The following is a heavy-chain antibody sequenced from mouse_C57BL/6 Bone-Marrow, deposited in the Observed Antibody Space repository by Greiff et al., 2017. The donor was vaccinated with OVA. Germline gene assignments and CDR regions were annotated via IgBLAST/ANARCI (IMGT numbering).Heavy chain of an antibody. CDR2: IYPRSGNT. V-gene: IGHV1-81*01. CDR1: GYTFTSYG. J-gene: IGHJ4*01. CDR3: ARKKLLEDAMDY. Sequence: VQGVESGAELARPGASVKLSCKASGYTFTSYGISWVKQRTGQGLEWIGEIYPRSGNTYYNEKFKGKATLTADKSSSTAYMELRSLTSEDSAVYFCARKKLLEDAMDYWGQGTSVTVSS. D-gene: IGHD2-14*01.